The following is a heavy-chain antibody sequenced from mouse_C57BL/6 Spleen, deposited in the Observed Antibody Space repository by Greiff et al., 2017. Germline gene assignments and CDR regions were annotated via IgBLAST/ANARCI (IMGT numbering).Heavy chain of an antibody. CDR2: IYPGDGGT. CDR1: GYAFSSYW. V-gene: IGHV1-80*01. CDR3: ARKAYESNHYFDY. Sequence: QVQLQQSGAELVKPGASVKISCKASGYAFSSYWMNWVKQRPGKGLEWIGQIYPGDGGTNYNGKFKGKATLTADKSSSTAYMQLSSLTSEDSAVYCCARKAYESNHYFDYWGQGTPPTVSS. D-gene: IGHD2-5*01. J-gene: IGHJ2*01.